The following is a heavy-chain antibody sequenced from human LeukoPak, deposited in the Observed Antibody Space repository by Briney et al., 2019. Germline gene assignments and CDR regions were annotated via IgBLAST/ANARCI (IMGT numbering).Heavy chain of an antibody. V-gene: IGHV4-59*01. CDR1: GGSISSYY. CDR3: ARAPSYYGSGSYYRINWFDP. Sequence: PSETLSLTCTVSGGSISSYYWSWIRQPPGKGPEWIGYIYYSGSTNYNPSLKSRVTISVDTSKNQFSLKLSSVTAADTAAYYCARAPSYYGSGSYYRINWFDPWGQGTLVTVSS. CDR2: IYYSGST. J-gene: IGHJ5*02. D-gene: IGHD3-10*01.